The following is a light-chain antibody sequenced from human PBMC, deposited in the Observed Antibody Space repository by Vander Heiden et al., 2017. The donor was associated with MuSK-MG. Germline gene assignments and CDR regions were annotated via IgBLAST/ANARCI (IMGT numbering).Light chain of an antibody. V-gene: IGKV1-6*01. CDR2: DAS. Sequence: AIQMTQSPSSLSASIGDRVTITCRASQGIKNDLSWYQQKPGKAPKLLISDASNLQSGVPSRFSGSGSGTDFTLTISSLQPEDFATYYCRQDYNYPWTFGQGTKVEIK. CDR3: RQDYNYPWT. CDR1: QGIKND. J-gene: IGKJ1*01.